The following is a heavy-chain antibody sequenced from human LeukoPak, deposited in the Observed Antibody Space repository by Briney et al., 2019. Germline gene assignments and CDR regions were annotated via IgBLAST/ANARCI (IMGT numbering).Heavy chain of an antibody. CDR2: IYYTGST. V-gene: IGHV4-59*01. CDR3: AREGDPGSGYNYGNWLDP. J-gene: IGHJ5*02. Sequence: SETLSLTCTLSGGSISTYYWSWVRQPPGKGLEWIGYIYYTGSTDYDPSLKSRVTISVDTSKNQFSLKLNSVTTADTAVYYCAREGDPGSGYNYGNWLDPWGQGTLVTVSS. CDR1: GGSISTYY. D-gene: IGHD5-12*01.